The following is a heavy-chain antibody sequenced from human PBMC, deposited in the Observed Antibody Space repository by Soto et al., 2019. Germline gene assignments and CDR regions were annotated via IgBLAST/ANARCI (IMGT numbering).Heavy chain of an antibody. D-gene: IGHD3-9*01. J-gene: IGHJ4*01. CDR3: ARDPSTGKADY. Sequence: GGSLRLSCGASGFTFGHYAMNWVRQAPGKGLEWISTITYDGDFTHYEDSVKGRFTVSRDNSKNILYLEMNNLRVDDTALYYCARDPSTGKADYWGRGTLVTVSS. V-gene: IGHV3-23*01. CDR1: GFTFGHYA. CDR2: ITYDGDFT.